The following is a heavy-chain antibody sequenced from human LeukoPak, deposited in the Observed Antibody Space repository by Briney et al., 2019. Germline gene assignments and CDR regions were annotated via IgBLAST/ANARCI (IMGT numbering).Heavy chain of an antibody. CDR3: ARHACSSSSEFDY. CDR2: FYPGDSDT. CDR1: GYRFTSYW. Sequence: GASLKISCKGSGYRFTSYWIGWARQMPGKGLEGMGIFYPGDSDTRYSPSFQGQVTISADKSISTAYPQWSSLKASDTAMYYCARHACSSSSEFDYWGQGTLVTVSS. J-gene: IGHJ4*02. D-gene: IGHD6-6*01. V-gene: IGHV5-51*01.